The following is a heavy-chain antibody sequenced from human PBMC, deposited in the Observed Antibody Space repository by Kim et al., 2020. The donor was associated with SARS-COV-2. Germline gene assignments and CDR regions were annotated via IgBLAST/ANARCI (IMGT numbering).Heavy chain of an antibody. J-gene: IGHJ4*02. CDR3: AKQKIDSATIFDY. Sequence: DSMRGRRTVSRDNAKSSLYLQMNSLRPEDTAVYYCAKQKIDSATIFDYWGQGTLVTVSS. D-gene: IGHD5-12*01. V-gene: IGHV3-7*01.